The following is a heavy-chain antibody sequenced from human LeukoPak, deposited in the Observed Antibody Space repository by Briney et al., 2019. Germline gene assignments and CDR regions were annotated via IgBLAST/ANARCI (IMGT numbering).Heavy chain of an antibody. CDR2: XXXGNGNT. CDR1: GYRFISNY. V-gene: IGHV1-2*02. D-gene: IGHD2-21*02. J-gene: IGHJ4*02. Sequence: ASVKVSCKASGYRFISNYIQWXRQAPGLGPEWXGXXXXGNGNTRYAEKFQGRVTMTRDTSINTAYMDLSSLRSDDTAVYYCAREGSYCVGGDCYSFDFWGQGTLITVSS. CDR3: AREGSYCVGGDCYSFDF.